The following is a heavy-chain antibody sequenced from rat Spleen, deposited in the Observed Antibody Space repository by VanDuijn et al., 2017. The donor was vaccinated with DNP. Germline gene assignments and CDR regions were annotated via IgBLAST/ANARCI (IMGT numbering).Heavy chain of an antibody. CDR1: GFTFGDYA. CDR2: IFYDGSTT. Sequence: EVQLVESGGGLVQPGNSLKLSCAASGFTFGDYAMAWVRQSPKKGLEWVATIFYDGSTTYYRDSVKGRFTISRDNAKSTLYLQMDSLRSEDTATYYCATLPFNYGSYGWFAYWGQGTLVTVST. J-gene: IGHJ3*01. CDR3: ATLPFNYGSYGWFAY. V-gene: IGHV5S10*01. D-gene: IGHD1-3*01.